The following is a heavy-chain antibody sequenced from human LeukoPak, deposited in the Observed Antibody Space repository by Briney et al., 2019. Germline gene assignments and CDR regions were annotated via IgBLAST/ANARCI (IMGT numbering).Heavy chain of an antibody. V-gene: IGHV1-46*01. CDR1: GYTFTSYY. CDR3: ARTPTVPNYYYYGMDV. D-gene: IGHD4-17*01. J-gene: IGHJ6*02. Sequence: RASVKVSCKASGYTFTSYYMHWVRQAPGQGLEWMGIINPSGGSTSYAQKFQGRVTMTRDTSTSTVYMELSSLRSEDTAVYYCARTPTVPNYYYYGMDVWGQGTTATVSS. CDR2: INPSGGST.